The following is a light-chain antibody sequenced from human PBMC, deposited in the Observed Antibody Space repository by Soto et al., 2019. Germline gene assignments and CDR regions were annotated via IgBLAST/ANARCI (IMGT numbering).Light chain of an antibody. J-gene: IGKJ4*01. V-gene: IGKV3-15*01. Sequence: DIILTQSPAIVSVSPGERATLSCRASRSVSTNLAWYQHKHGQAPRLLIYGASTRVTDITARFSGSGSGTDFTLTINYLKSEDFGVYYCHQYDKSLPPFTFGGGTKVEI. CDR1: RSVSTN. CDR2: GAS. CDR3: HQYDKSLPPFT.